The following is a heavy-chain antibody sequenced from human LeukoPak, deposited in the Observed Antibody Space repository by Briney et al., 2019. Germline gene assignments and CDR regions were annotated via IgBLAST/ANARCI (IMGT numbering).Heavy chain of an antibody. V-gene: IGHV4-39*01. D-gene: IGHD3-22*01. J-gene: IGHJ6*04. CDR3: ARLDYYDSSEVDV. Sequence: PGGSLRLSCAASGFTFTSYAMTWIRQPPGKGLEWIGSIYYSGSTYYNPSLKSRVTISVDTSKNQFSLKLSSVTAADTAVYYCARLDYYDSSEVDVWGKGTTVTISS. CDR1: GFTFTSYA. CDR2: IYYSGST.